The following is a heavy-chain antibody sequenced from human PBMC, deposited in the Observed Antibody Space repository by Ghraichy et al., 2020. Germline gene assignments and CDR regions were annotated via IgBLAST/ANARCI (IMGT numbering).Heavy chain of an antibody. D-gene: IGHD2-2*01. CDR1: GYTFTSYG. Sequence: ASVKVSCKASGYTFTSYGISWVRQAPGQGLEWMGWISAYNGNTNYAQKLQGRVTMTTDTSTSTAYMELRSLRSDDTVVYYCARDRGFGYCSSTSCYSFDYWGQGTLVTVSS. V-gene: IGHV1-18*04. CDR2: ISAYNGNT. J-gene: IGHJ4*02. CDR3: ARDRGFGYCSSTSCYSFDY.